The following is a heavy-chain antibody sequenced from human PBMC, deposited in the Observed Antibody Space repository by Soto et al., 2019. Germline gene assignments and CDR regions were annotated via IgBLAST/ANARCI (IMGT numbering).Heavy chain of an antibody. CDR2: FHYGGST. V-gene: IGHV4-61*01. J-gene: IGHJ5*02. D-gene: IGHD3-16*01. Sequence: SETLSLTCTVSGGSVTRTSFYWSWIRQTPGKGLEWIEYFHYGGSTNYNPSLKSRVNISVDTSKNQFSLQLSSVTAADTALYFCVRDRAFSYAYDLWGQGTLVTVSS. CDR1: GGSVTRTSFY. CDR3: VRDRAFSYAYDL.